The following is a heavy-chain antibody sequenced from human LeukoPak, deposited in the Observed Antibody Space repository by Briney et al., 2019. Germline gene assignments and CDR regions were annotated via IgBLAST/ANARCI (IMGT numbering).Heavy chain of an antibody. CDR2: ITGSGGRT. Sequence: PGGSLRLSCAASGFIFSSYAMTWVRQAPGKGLEWVSFITGSGGRTYYADSVKGRFTISRDNAKSSLYLQMNSLRDEDTAVYYCVRGAGGMDYWGQGALVTVSS. CDR1: GFIFSSYA. CDR3: VRGAGGMDY. J-gene: IGHJ4*02. D-gene: IGHD3-16*01. V-gene: IGHV3-23*01.